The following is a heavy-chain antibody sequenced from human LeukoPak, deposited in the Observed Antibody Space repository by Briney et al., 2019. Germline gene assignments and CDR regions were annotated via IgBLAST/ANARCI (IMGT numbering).Heavy chain of an antibody. CDR2: ISGSGGST. CDR3: AKDRNYYYDSTLDWFDP. CDR1: GFTFSSYA. J-gene: IGHJ5*02. D-gene: IGHD3-22*01. Sequence: GSLRLSSAASGFTFSSYAMSWVRQAPGKGLEWVSAISGSGGSTYYADSVKGRFTISRDNSKNTLYLQMNSLRAEDTAVYYCAKDRNYYYDSTLDWFDPWGQGTLVTVSS. V-gene: IGHV3-23*01.